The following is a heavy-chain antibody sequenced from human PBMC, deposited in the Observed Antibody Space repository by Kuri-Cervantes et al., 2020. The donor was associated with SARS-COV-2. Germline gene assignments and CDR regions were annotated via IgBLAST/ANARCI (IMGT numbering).Heavy chain of an antibody. CDR2: MNPKIDIS. CDR3: ARKTRGTFHLDY. CDR1: GYTFTGYD. V-gene: IGHV1-8*01. Sequence: ASVKVSCKASGYTFTGYDINWVRQAPGQGLEWVGWMNPKIDISGTVKKFQGRVTMTRDTSTNTAYMELTSPGSQDTAVYYCARKTRGTFHLDYWGPGTPVTVSS. D-gene: IGHD1-26*01. J-gene: IGHJ4*02.